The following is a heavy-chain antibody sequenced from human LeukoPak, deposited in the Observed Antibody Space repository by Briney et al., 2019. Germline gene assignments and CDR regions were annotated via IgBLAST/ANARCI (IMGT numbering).Heavy chain of an antibody. CDR1: GFTFSSYS. V-gene: IGHV3-48*04. Sequence: GGSLRLSCAASGFTFSSYSMNWVRQAPGKGLEWVSYISSSSTIYYADSVKDRFTISRDNAKNSLYLQMNSLRAEGTAVYYCARDLYYYGSGSFGKYYYYGMDVWGQGTTVTVSS. CDR2: ISSSSTI. J-gene: IGHJ6*02. D-gene: IGHD3-10*01. CDR3: ARDLYYYGSGSFGKYYYYGMDV.